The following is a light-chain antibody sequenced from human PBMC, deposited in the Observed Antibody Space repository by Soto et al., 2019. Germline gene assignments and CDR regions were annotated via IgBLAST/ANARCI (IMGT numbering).Light chain of an antibody. V-gene: IGLV2-23*02. Sequence: QSALTQPASVSGSPGQSITISCTGTSSDVGSYNLVSWYQQHPGKAPKLMIYEVSKRPSGVSNRFSGSKSGNTASLTISGLQAEDEADYYCCSYAGSTTEVFGTGTKFTVL. CDR3: CSYAGSTTEV. CDR1: SSDVGSYNL. J-gene: IGLJ1*01. CDR2: EVS.